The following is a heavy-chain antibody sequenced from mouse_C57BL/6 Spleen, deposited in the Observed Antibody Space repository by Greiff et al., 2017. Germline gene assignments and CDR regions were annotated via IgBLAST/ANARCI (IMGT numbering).Heavy chain of an antibody. Sequence: EVKLVESGGDLVKPGGSLKLSCAASGFTFSSYGMSWVRQTPDTRLEWVATISSGGSYTYYPDSVKGRFTISRDNAKNTLYLQMSSRKSEDTAMDYCARHDRDSNYFDYWGQGTTLTVSS. D-gene: IGHD2-5*01. V-gene: IGHV5-6*01. J-gene: IGHJ2*01. CDR2: ISSGGSYT. CDR3: ARHDRDSNYFDY. CDR1: GFTFSSYG.